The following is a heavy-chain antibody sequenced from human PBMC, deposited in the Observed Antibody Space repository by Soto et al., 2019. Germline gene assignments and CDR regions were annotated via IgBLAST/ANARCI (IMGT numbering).Heavy chain of an antibody. V-gene: IGHV3-23*01. CDR3: AKPITTDYYYSGMDV. CDR1: GFTFSSYA. J-gene: IGHJ6*02. Sequence: EVQLLESGGGLVQPGGSLRLSCAASGFTFSSYAMSWVRQAPGKGLEWVSAISGSGGSTYYADSVKGRFTISRDNSTNTMYLQMNSLRAEDTAVYYCAKPITTDYYYSGMDVWGQGTTVTVSS. CDR2: ISGSGGST. D-gene: IGHD4-4*01.